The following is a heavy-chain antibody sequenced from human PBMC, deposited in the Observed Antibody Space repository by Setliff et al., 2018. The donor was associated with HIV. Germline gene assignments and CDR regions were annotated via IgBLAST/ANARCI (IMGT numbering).Heavy chain of an antibody. CDR1: GYSFTGYY. Sequence: GASVKVSCKASGYSFTGYYMHWVRQAPGQGLEWMGRINPDSGGPNYAQKFQGRVTMTRDTSISTAYMELRSLRSDDTAVYYCARGSSLELGYYLDYWGQGALVTVSS. D-gene: IGHD3-10*01. CDR2: INPDSGGP. CDR3: ARGSSLELGYYLDY. V-gene: IGHV1-2*06. J-gene: IGHJ4*02.